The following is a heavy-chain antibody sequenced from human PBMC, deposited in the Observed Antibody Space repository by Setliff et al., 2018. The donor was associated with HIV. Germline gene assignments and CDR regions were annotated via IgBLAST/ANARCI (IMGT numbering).Heavy chain of an antibody. CDR1: GFTFSNYA. J-gene: IGHJ6*02. CDR3: ATGGMAAAGPGGGHGLDV. CDR2: IGAAGYPT. Sequence: GGSLRLSCAASGFTFSNYAMGWVRQGPGKGLEWVSTIGAAGYPTHYAESVKGRFTISRDSAKNSLYLQMNSLRAEDTALYYCATGGMAAAGPGGGHGLDVWGQGTTVTVSS. D-gene: IGHD6-13*01. V-gene: IGHV3-23*01.